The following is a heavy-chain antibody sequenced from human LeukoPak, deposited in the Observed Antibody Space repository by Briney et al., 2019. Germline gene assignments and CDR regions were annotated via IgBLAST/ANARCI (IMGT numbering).Heavy chain of an antibody. CDR3: ARVYGDYVGRAFDI. CDR2: ISSSGSTI. V-gene: IGHV3-48*03. Sequence: GGFLRLSCAASGFTFSSYEMNWVRQAPGKGLEWASYISSSGSTIYYADSVKGRFTISRDNAKNSLYLQMNSLRAEDTAVYYCARVYGDYVGRAFDIWGQGTMVTVSS. CDR1: GFTFSSYE. J-gene: IGHJ3*02. D-gene: IGHD4-17*01.